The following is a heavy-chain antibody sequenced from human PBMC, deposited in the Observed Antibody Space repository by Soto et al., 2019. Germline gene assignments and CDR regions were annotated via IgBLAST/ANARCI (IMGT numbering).Heavy chain of an antibody. Sequence: EVQLVESGGGLVQPGGSLRLSCAASGFTLSDHSMDWVRQAPGKGLEWVARSRNKDHSYSTEYAASVKGRFTISRDDSQNSLYLLMTSLKAEDTAVYYCVRGHWSFDYWGQGTVVTVSS. CDR2: SRNKDHSYST. V-gene: IGHV3-72*01. CDR3: VRGHWSFDY. D-gene: IGHD2-8*02. CDR1: GFTLSDHS. J-gene: IGHJ4*02.